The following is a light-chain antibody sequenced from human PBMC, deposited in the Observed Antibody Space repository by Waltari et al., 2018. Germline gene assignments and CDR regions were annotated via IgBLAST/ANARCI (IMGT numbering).Light chain of an antibody. CDR3: QQFYNFPRT. V-gene: IGKV1D-13*01. CDR2: DGS. Sequence: AIQLTQSPSSLSASVGDRVTITCRASQGIASALAWYQQKPGKPPSLLIFDGSSLATGVPSRFSGTGAGTDFALTISSLQPEDFATYYCQQFYNFPRTFGPGTKVEIK. CDR1: QGIASA. J-gene: IGKJ3*01.